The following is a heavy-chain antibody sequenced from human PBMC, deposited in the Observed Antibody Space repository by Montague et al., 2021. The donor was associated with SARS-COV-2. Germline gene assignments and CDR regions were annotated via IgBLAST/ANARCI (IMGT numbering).Heavy chain of an antibody. V-gene: IGHV4-31*03. CDR3: ARVGIVVVPAAIVTLSYYYCLDV. Sequence: TLSLTCTVSGGSISSGGYYWSLIRQHSGKGPEWIGYTYYSGSTYYNPSLKSRVTISVDTSKNQFFLKLSSVTAADTAVYYCARVGIVVVPAAIVTLSYYYCLDVWGKGTPVTVSS. CDR2: TYYSGST. J-gene: IGHJ6*03. CDR1: GGSISSGGYY. D-gene: IGHD2-2*02.